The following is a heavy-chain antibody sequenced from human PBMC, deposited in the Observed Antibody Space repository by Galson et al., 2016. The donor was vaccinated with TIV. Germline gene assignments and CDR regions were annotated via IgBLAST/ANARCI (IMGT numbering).Heavy chain of an antibody. CDR2: IIPIAGIS. J-gene: IGHJ4*02. V-gene: IGHV1-69*10. D-gene: IGHD2-21*02. CDR1: GDTFSIYA. Sequence: SVKVSCKASGDTFSIYAISWVRQAPGQGLEWMGGIIPIAGISDNSQKFQGRVSITADVSTNTVYMELNSLRSEDTAVFYCARLTPCGGDCYYFDRWGQGTLVTVSS. CDR3: ARLTPCGGDCYYFDR.